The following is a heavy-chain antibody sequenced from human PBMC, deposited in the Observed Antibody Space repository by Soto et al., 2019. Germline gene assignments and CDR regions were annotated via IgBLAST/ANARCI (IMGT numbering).Heavy chain of an antibody. V-gene: IGHV3-49*03. CDR1: GFTFGDYA. CDR3: TRERSLEWLLLNPPYYYGMDV. D-gene: IGHD3-3*01. Sequence: PGGSLRLSCTASGFTFGDYAMSWFRQAPGKGLEWVGFIRSKAYGGTTEYAASVKGRFTISRDDSKSIAYLQMNSLKTEDTAVYYCTRERSLEWLLLNPPYYYGMDVWGQGTTVTVSS. CDR2: IRSKAYGGTT. J-gene: IGHJ6*02.